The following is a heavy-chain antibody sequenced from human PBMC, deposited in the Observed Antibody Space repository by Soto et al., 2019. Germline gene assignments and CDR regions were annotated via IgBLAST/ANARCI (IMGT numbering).Heavy chain of an antibody. Sequence: EVQLMESGGGLVQPGGSLRLSCAASGFTFSNYWMSWVRQAPGKGLEWVANIKQDGSEKYYVDSVKGRFTISRDNAKNSLYLQMNSLRAEDTAVDYCATGGGTFDYWGQGTLVTVSS. J-gene: IGHJ4*02. CDR3: ATGGGTFDY. V-gene: IGHV3-7*03. CDR2: IKQDGSEK. CDR1: GFTFSNYW. D-gene: IGHD2-15*01.